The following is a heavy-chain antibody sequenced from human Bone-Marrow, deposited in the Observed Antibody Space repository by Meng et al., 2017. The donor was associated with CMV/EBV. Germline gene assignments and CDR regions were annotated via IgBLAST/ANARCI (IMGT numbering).Heavy chain of an antibody. Sequence: GGSLRLSCAASGFTFDDYAMHWVRQAPGKGLEWVSRINNDGTDTGYADSVKGRFTISRDNAKNTLYLQMNSLRAEDTAVFYCARSYPNFYYSMDVWGRGTTVTVSS. CDR1: GFTFDDYA. CDR2: INNDGTDT. CDR3: ARSYPNFYYSMDV. V-gene: IGHV3-74*01. D-gene: IGHD2-2*01. J-gene: IGHJ6*02.